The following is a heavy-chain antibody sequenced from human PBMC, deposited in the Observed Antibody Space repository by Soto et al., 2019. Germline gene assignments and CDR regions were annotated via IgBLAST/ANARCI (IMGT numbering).Heavy chain of an antibody. CDR2: ISAYNGNT. CDR3: ARTYCSSARCYSDY. D-gene: IGHD2-2*01. V-gene: IGHV1-18*04. J-gene: IGHJ4*02. CDR1: GYSFTSYW. Sequence: PGESLKISCKGSGYSFTSYWISWVRQAPVQGLEWMGWISAYNGNTNYAQKLQGRVTMTTDTPTSTAYMELRSLRSDDTAVYYCARTYCSSARCYSDYWGQGTLVTVSS.